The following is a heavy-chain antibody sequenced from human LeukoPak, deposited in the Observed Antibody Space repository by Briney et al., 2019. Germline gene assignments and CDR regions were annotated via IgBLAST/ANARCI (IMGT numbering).Heavy chain of an antibody. J-gene: IGHJ2*01. CDR2: IYSRGST. CDR1: GGSINNYY. Sequence: SETLSLTCSVSGGSINNYYWNWIRQPPGKGLEWIGYIYSRGSTTYNPSLKSRVTISVDTSKNQFSLKLSSVTAADTAVYYCARVYSGSSYWYFDLWGRGTLVTVSS. D-gene: IGHD6-6*01. CDR3: ARVYSGSSYWYFDL. V-gene: IGHV4-59*01.